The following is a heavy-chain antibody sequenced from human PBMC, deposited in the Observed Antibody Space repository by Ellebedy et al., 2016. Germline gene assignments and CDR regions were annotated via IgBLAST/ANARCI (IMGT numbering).Heavy chain of an antibody. CDR1: GYTFSSYG. CDR2: ISAYNGNT. D-gene: IGHD2-2*01. CDR3: ARRSYGSTSWPHIDY. J-gene: IGHJ4*02. Sequence: ASVKVSCKASGYTFSSYGISWVRQAPGQGLEWMGWISAYNGNTNYAQKLQGRVTMTTDTSTSTAYMELRSLRSDDTAVYYCARRSYGSTSWPHIDYWGQGTLVTVSS. V-gene: IGHV1-18*01.